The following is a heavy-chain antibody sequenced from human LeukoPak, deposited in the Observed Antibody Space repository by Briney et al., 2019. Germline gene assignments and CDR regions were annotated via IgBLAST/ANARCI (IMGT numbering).Heavy chain of an antibody. Sequence: GGSLRLSCAASGFTFDDYAMHWVRQAPAKGLERVSGMSWNSDSIVYEDSVRGRFIISRDSAKNSLYLQMNSLRAEDTALYFCAKAPGGGIMRSYFDPWGQGTLVTVSS. J-gene: IGHJ5*02. CDR1: GFTFDDYA. D-gene: IGHD1-14*01. CDR3: AKAPGGGIMRSYFDP. CDR2: MSWNSDSI. V-gene: IGHV3-9*01.